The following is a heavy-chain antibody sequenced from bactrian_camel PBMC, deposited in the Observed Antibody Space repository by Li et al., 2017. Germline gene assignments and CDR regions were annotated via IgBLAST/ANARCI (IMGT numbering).Heavy chain of an antibody. J-gene: IGHJ4*01. CDR1: GFGFSGYG. V-gene: IGHV3S10*01. CDR2: IASDGNA. CDR3: ATHSHWYCYSGSCPYEN. D-gene: IGHD3*01. Sequence: RLSCAASGFGFSGYGMSWVRQAPGKGLEWVSTIASDGNAYYADSVKGRFTISQDKNKHMVYLQMNSLKPEDTAMYYCATHSHWYCYSGSCPYENWGQGTQVTVS.